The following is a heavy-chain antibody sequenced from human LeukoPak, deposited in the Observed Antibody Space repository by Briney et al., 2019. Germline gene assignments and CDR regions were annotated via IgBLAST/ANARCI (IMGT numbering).Heavy chain of an antibody. D-gene: IGHD3-22*01. J-gene: IGHJ4*02. Sequence: ASVKVSCEASGYTFTGYYMHWVRQAPGQGLEWMGRINPNSGGTNYAQKFQGRVTMTRDTSISTAYMELSRLRSDDTAVYYCTYYYDSSGYRNYWGQGTLVTVSS. CDR2: INPNSGGT. CDR3: TYYYDSSGYRNY. V-gene: IGHV1-2*06. CDR1: GYTFTGYY.